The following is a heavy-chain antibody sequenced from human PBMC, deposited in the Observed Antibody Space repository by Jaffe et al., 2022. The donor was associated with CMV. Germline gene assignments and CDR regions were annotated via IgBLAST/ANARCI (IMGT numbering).Heavy chain of an antibody. Sequence: QVQLQESGPRLVKPSGTLSLTCHVSGDFISTNHWWAWVRQLPGKGLEWIGEIYHDGGTNYNPSLENRLRMSIDKSKTLFSLNLSSVTAADTAVYYCVRRSFYTWTRDYRFEFWGQGALVTVSS. J-gene: IGHJ4*02. CDR2: IYHDGGT. CDR3: VRRSFYTWTRDYRFEF. CDR1: GDFISTNHW. V-gene: IGHV4-4*02. D-gene: IGHD3-16*01.